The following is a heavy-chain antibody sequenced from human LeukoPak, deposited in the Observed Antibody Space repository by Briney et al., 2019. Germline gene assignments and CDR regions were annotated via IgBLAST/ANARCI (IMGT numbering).Heavy chain of an antibody. V-gene: IGHV3-9*01. CDR1: GFTFDDYA. CDR3: AKGLFWSRETDRITMVRGVTFCPLDY. D-gene: IGHD3-10*01. CDR2: ISWNSGSI. Sequence: TGGSLRLSCAASGFTFDDYAMHWVRQAPGKGLEWVSGISWNSGSIGYADSVKGRFTISRDNAKNSLYLQMNSLRAEDTAVYYCAKGLFWSRETDRITMVRGVTFCPLDYWGQGTLVTVSS. J-gene: IGHJ4*02.